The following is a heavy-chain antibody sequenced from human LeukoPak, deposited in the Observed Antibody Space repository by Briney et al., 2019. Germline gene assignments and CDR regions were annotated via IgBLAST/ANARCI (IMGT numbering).Heavy chain of an antibody. D-gene: IGHD1-20*01. CDR1: GDRVSSNSAA. CDR3: ARGRLLITGTTVAFDI. J-gene: IGHJ3*02. V-gene: IGHV6-1*01. Sequence: SQTLSLTCAISGDRVSSNSAAWNWIRQSPSRGLEWLGRTYYRSKWYNDYAVSVKSRITINPDTSKNQFSLQLNSVTPEDTAVYYCARGRLLITGTTVAFDIWGQGTMVTVSS. CDR2: TYYRSKWYN.